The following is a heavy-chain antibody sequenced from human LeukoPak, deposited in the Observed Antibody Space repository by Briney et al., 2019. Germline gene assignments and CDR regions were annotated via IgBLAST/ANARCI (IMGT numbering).Heavy chain of an antibody. CDR3: TTDAFH. CDR2: IKTKTAGGTA. J-gene: IGHJ4*02. CDR1: GITFSNAW. Sequence: KPGGSLRLSCAVSGITFSNAWMSWVRQAPGKGLEWVGRIKTKTAGGTADYAAPVKDRFTISRDDSKNTQYLQMSSLKTEDTAVYYCTTDAFHWGQGTLVTVSS. V-gene: IGHV3-15*01.